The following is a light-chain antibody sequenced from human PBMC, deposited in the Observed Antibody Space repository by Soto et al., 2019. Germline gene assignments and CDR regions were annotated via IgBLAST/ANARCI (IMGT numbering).Light chain of an antibody. CDR2: ETS. J-gene: IGKJ4*01. Sequence: DIQMTQSPSTLSASVGDRVTITCRASQSISSWLAWYQQKPGKAPKLLIYETSSLESGVPPRFSGSASGTEFTLTISSLQPDDFATYYCQQYNSDLLTFGGGTKVEIK. CDR1: QSISSW. CDR3: QQYNSDLLT. V-gene: IGKV1-5*03.